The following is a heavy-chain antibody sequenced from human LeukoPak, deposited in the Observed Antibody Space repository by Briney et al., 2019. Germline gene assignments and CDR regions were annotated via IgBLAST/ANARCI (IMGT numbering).Heavy chain of an antibody. Sequence: GGSLRLSCEGSGFNFNDAWMSWIRQAPGRGLEWVGRIKRKGDDGTIDYAAPVKGRLSISRDDSKNTLYLQMNSLKSEDTAVYYCTAGTGRSDFDYWGQGTLVTVSS. V-gene: IGHV3-15*01. J-gene: IGHJ4*02. CDR1: GFNFNDAW. D-gene: IGHD3/OR15-3a*01. CDR2: IKRKGDDGTI. CDR3: TAGTGRSDFDY.